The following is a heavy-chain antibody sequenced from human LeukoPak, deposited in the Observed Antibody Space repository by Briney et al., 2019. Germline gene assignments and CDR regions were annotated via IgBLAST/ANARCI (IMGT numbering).Heavy chain of an antibody. J-gene: IGHJ4*02. CDR3: ARTRQLQPPYLGY. CDR2: INPNSGGT. D-gene: IGHD1-26*01. CDR1: GYTFTGYY. Sequence: ASVKVSCKASGYTFTGYYMHWVRQAPGQGLEWMGWINPNSGGTNYAQKFQGRVTMTRDTSISTAYMELSRLRSDDTAVYYCARTRQLQPPYLGYWGQGTLVTVSS. V-gene: IGHV1-2*02.